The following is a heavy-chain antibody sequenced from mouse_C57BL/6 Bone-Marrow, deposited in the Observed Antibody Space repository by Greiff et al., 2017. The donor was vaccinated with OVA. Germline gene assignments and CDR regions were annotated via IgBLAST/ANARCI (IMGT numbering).Heavy chain of an antibody. CDR1: GFSLTSYG. D-gene: IGHD1-1*02. CDR3: ARNGGPYAMDY. Sequence: VMLVESGPGLVQPSQSLSITCTVSGFSLTSYGVHWVRQSPGKGLEWLGVIWSGGSTDYNAAFISRLSISKDNSKSQVFFKMNSLQADDTAIYYCARNGGPYAMDYWGQGTSVTVSS. J-gene: IGHJ4*01. CDR2: IWSGGST. V-gene: IGHV2-2*01.